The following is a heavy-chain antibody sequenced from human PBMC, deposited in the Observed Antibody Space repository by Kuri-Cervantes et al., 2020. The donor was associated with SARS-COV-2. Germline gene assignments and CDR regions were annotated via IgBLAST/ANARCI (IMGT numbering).Heavy chain of an antibody. CDR3: ARGIRDSDY. CDR1: GFTFSSYA. Sequence: GESLKISCAASGFTFSSYAMHWVRQAPGKGLEWVAVIWYDGSNTYYADSVEGRFTISRDNSKNTLYLQMNNLRAEDTAVYYCARGIRDSDYWGHGTLVTVSS. J-gene: IGHJ4*01. CDR2: IWYDGSNT. V-gene: IGHV3-33*01.